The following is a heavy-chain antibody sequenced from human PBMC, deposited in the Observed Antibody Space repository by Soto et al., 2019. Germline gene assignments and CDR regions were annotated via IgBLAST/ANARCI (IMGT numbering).Heavy chain of an antibody. J-gene: IGHJ6*02. CDR1: GFTFSSYA. V-gene: IGHV3-23*01. D-gene: IGHD6-13*01. CDR2: ISGSGGST. CDR3: AKDLNEEQQLVSDYYYYYGMDV. Sequence: PGGSLRLSCAASGFTFSSYAMSWVRQAPGKGLEWVSAISGSGGSTYYADSVKGRFTISRDNSKNTLYLQMNSLRAEDTAVYYCAKDLNEEQQLVSDYYYYYGMDVWGQGTTVTVSS.